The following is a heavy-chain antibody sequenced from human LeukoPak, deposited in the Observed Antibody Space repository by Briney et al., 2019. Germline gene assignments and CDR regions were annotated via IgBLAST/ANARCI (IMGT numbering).Heavy chain of an antibody. V-gene: IGHV4-34*01. CDR3: ARFLDV. D-gene: IGHD2/OR15-2a*01. CDR1: GGSFSGYY. Sequence: SETLSLTCAVYGGSFSGYYWTYIRQPPGKGLEWIGEINNGGTTNYNPSLKSRVTISVDTSKNQFSLKLSSVTAADTAVYYCARFLDVWGKGTTVTVSS. CDR2: INNGGTT. J-gene: IGHJ6*04.